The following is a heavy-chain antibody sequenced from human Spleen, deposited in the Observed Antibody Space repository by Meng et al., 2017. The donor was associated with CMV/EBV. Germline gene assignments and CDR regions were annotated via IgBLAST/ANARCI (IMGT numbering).Heavy chain of an antibody. CDR3: ASQELGYCSSTSCLKSQFDP. J-gene: IGHJ5*02. CDR2: IYYSGST. CDR1: SSYY. Sequence: SSYYGGWIRKPPGKGLEWIGSIYYSGSTYYNPSLKSRVTISVDTSKNQFSLKLSSVTAADTAVYYCASQELGYCSSTSCLKSQFDPWGQGTLVTVSS. V-gene: IGHV4-39*01. D-gene: IGHD2-2*01.